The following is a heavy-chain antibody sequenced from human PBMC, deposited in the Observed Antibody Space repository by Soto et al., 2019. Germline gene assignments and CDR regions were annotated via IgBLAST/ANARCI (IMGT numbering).Heavy chain of an antibody. CDR2: ISSSSSYI. Sequence: EVQLVESGGGLVKPGGSLRLSCAASGFTFSSYSMNWVRQAPGKGLEWVSSISSSSSYIYYAYSEKCRFTISRDNAKNSLYQQINSLGAEDTDVYHCARELLLAAPQTPPFCAPWEQGTLVTFSS. V-gene: IGHV3-21*01. CDR3: ARELLLAAPQTPPFCAP. D-gene: IGHD6-25*01. J-gene: IGHJ5*02. CDR1: GFTFSSYS.